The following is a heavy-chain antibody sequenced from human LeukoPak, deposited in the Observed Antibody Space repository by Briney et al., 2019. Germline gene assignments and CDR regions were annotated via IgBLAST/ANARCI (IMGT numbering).Heavy chain of an antibody. CDR3: ARHYDDDGYDYAPFDY. Sequence: SETLSLTCTVSGGSISSYNWSWIRQPPGKGLEWIGYISYRSTNSNPSLQFRVPITIDPSKDELSLKLSSVPAADRAVYYCARHYDDDGYDYAPFDYGGQGTLVTVP. D-gene: IGHD3-22*01. CDR2: ISYRST. V-gene: IGHV4-59*08. CDR1: GGSISSYN. J-gene: IGHJ4*02.